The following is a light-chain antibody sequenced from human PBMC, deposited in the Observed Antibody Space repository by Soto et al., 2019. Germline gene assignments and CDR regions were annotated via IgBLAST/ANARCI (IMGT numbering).Light chain of an antibody. Sequence: DIQMTQSPSSLSASLGDRVTITCQASQDIRKNLNWYQQKPGKAPKLLIYGVSNLETGVPSRFSGSGSGTDFTLTTTSLQPEDISTYYCQQYDDLITFGGGTKVEIK. V-gene: IGKV1-33*01. J-gene: IGKJ4*01. CDR3: QQYDDLIT. CDR1: QDIRKN. CDR2: GVS.